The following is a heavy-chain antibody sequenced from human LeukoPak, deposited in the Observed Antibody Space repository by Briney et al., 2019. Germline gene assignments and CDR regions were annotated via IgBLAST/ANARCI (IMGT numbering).Heavy chain of an antibody. CDR2: ISAYNGNT. CDR3: ARDFWNLGLGYYYYYMDV. CDR1: GGTFSSYA. D-gene: IGHD1-1*01. J-gene: IGHJ6*03. Sequence: ASVKVSCKASGGTFSSYAISWVRQAPGQGLEWMEWISAYNGNTNYAQKLQGRVTMTTDTSTSTAYMELRSLRSDDTAVYYCARDFWNLGLGYYYYYMDVWGKGTTVTVSS. V-gene: IGHV1-18*01.